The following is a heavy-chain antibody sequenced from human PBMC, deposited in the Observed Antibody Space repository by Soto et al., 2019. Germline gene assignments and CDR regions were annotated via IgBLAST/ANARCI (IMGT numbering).Heavy chain of an antibody. J-gene: IGHJ4*02. Sequence: EGQLVESGGGLVQPGGSLRLSCAASGFSISTNWMHWVRQAPGKGLVWVSRINTDGSTTSYADSVKGRLTISRDNAKNTLFLQMHSLRSDDTAVYYCATGTILSLRGYWGRGTLVTVSS. CDR2: INTDGSTT. CDR1: GFSISTNW. CDR3: ATGTILSLRGY. D-gene: IGHD3-10*01. V-gene: IGHV3-74*01.